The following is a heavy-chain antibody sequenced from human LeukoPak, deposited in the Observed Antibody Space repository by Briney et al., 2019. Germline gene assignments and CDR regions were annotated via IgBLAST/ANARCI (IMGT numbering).Heavy chain of an antibody. V-gene: IGHV3-7*01. Sequence: GGSLRLSCAASGFTFSSYWMSWVRQAPGKRLDWVANINQDGSEKYYVDSVKGRFAISRDNAANSLFLQMNSLRAEDTAVYYCARGFRDSSGYYDKNFDYWGQGTLVTVSS. CDR1: GFTFSSYW. CDR3: ARGFRDSSGYYDKNFDY. D-gene: IGHD3-22*01. J-gene: IGHJ4*02. CDR2: INQDGSEK.